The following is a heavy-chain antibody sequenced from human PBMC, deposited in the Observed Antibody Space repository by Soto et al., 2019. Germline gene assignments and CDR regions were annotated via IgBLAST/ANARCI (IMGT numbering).Heavy chain of an antibody. Sequence: ASETLSLTCTVSGGSISSYYWSWIRQPPGKGLEWIGYIYYSGCTNYNPSLKSRVTISVDTSKNQFSLKLSSVTAADTAVYYCARASRRAVATNWFDPWGQGTLVTVSS. J-gene: IGHJ5*02. CDR3: ARASRRAVATNWFDP. V-gene: IGHV4-59*08. D-gene: IGHD6-19*01. CDR2: IYYSGCT. CDR1: GGSISSYY.